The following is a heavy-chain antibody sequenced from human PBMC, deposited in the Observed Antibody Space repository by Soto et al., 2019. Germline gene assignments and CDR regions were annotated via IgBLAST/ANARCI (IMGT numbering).Heavy chain of an antibody. CDR3: ARSTYYDILTGSYYYYAMDV. D-gene: IGHD3-9*01. Sequence: GGSLRLSCAASGFTVGSNYMSWVCQAPGKGLEWVSVIYSEGTPYYADSVKGRFTISRENSNNTLYLHMNNLRAEDTAVYYCARSTYYDILTGSYYYYAMDVWGQGTTVTVSS. CDR1: GFTVGSNY. CDR2: IYSEGTP. J-gene: IGHJ6*02. V-gene: IGHV3-53*01.